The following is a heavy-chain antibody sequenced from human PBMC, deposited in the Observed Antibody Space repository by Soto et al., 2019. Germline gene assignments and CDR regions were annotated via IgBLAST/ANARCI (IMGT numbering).Heavy chain of an antibody. D-gene: IGHD3-10*01. CDR3: ARGRLWFGELLFPDY. J-gene: IGHJ4*02. Sequence: PSETLSLTCAVYGGSFSGYYWSWIRQPPGKGLEWIGEINHSGSTNYNPSLKSRVTISVDTSKNQFSLKLSSVTAADTAVYYCARGRLWFGELLFPDYWGQGTLVTV. CDR2: INHSGST. CDR1: GGSFSGYY. V-gene: IGHV4-34*01.